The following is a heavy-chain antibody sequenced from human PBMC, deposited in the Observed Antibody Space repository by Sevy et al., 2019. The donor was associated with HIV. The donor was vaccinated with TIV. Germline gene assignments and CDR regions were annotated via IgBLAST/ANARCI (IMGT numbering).Heavy chain of an antibody. D-gene: IGHD3-10*01. J-gene: IGHJ6*03. V-gene: IGHV4-59*08. CDR3: ARFGYYHLDV. CDR2: IYYSGST. CDR1: GGSISGYY. Sequence: SETLSLTCTVSGGSISGYYWSWIRQPPGKGLEWIGYIYYSGSTSYNPSLKSRVTISVDTSKNQFSLKLSSVTAADTAMYYCARFGYYHLDVWGKGTTVTVSS.